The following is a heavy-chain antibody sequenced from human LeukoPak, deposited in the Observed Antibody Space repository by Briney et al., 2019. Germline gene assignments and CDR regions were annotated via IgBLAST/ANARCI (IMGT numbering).Heavy chain of an antibody. V-gene: IGHV3-30*03. CDR2: TSHDEGIK. CDR3: AREGYSSGSAGGFDI. J-gene: IGHJ3*02. D-gene: IGHD6-19*01. Sequence: GGSLRLSCAASGFTFSSSVMHWVRQAPGKGLEWVAVTSHDEGIKAYGDSAKGRFIISRDNPKNTLYLQMNSLRPEDTAVYYCAREGYSSGSAGGFDIWGQGTLVTVSS. CDR1: GFTFSSSV.